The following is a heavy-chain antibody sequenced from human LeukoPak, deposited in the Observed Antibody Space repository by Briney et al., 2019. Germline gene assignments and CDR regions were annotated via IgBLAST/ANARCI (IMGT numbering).Heavy chain of an antibody. CDR2: SYYSGSA. CDR3: ARWRYYDSGGYYLNDAFDI. Sequence: KPSETLSLTCTVSGGSISAYYWSWIRQPPGKGLEWIGYSYYSGSANYNPSLKSRGTISVDTSKNQFSLRLSSVAPADTAVYYCARWRYYDSGGYYLNDAFDIWGQGTMVTVSS. CDR1: GGSISAYY. V-gene: IGHV4-59*01. J-gene: IGHJ3*02. D-gene: IGHD3-22*01.